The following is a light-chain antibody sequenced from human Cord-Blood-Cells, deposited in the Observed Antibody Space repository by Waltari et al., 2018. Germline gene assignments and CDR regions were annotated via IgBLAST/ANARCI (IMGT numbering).Light chain of an antibody. Sequence: QSVLTQPPSASGTPGQRVTISCPGTSSNLGRNYVYWYQQLPGTAPKLLIYRNNQRPSGVPDRFSGSKSGTSASLAISGLRSEDEADYYCAAWDDSLSGPVFGGGTKLTVL. CDR3: AAWDDSLSGPV. J-gene: IGLJ3*02. V-gene: IGLV1-47*01. CDR2: RNN. CDR1: SSNLGRNY.